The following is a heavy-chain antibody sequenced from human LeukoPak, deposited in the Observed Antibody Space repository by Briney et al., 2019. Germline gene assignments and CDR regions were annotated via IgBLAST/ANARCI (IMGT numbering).Heavy chain of an antibody. D-gene: IGHD1-14*01. Sequence: SSETLSLTCTVSGGSISSSSYYWGWIRQPPGKGLEWIGSIYYSGTTYYNPSLKSRVTISVDTSKNQFSLKLSSVTAADTAVYYCARQRDNTYTWFDPWGQGTLVTVSS. CDR3: ARQRDNTYTWFDP. V-gene: IGHV4-39*01. CDR2: IYYSGTT. J-gene: IGHJ5*02. CDR1: GGSISSSSYY.